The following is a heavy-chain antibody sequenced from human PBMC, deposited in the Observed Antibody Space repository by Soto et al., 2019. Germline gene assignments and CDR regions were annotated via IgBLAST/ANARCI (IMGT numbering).Heavy chain of an antibody. CDR1: GYTFTSYA. D-gene: IGHD6-19*01. CDR2: INAGNGNT. CDR3: ARDEDSSGWPFDY. Sequence: ASVKVSCKASGYTFTSYAMHWVRQAPGQRREWMGWINAGNGNTKYSQKFQGRVTITRDTSASTAYMELSSLRSEDTAVYYCARDEDSSGWPFDYWGQGTLVTVSS. V-gene: IGHV1-3*01. J-gene: IGHJ4*02.